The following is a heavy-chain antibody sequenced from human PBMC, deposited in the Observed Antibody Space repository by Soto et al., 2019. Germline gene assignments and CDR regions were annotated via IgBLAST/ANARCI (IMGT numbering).Heavy chain of an antibody. CDR3: ARAGANQSYYYYGMDV. V-gene: IGHV4-39*01. J-gene: IGHJ6*02. CDR2: TYYSGST. CDR1: GGSISSSSYY. Sequence: SETLSLTCTVSGGSISSSSYYWGWIRQPPGKGLEWNGSTYYSGSTYYNPSLKSRVTISVATSKNQFSLNLSSVTAADTAVYYCARAGANQSYYYYGMDVSGQGTKVTVSS. D-gene: IGHD1-26*01.